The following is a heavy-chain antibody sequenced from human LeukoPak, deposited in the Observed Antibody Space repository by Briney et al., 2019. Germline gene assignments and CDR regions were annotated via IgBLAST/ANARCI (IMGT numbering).Heavy chain of an antibody. D-gene: IGHD6-13*01. CDR1: GASMTNYY. J-gene: IGHJ4*02. CDR2: VHYSGST. CDR3: AKYSSSWYGDSYSFDD. V-gene: IGHV4-59*01. Sequence: SETLSLTCTVSGASMTNYYWSWIRQPPGKGLEWIGYVHYSGSTNYNPSLKSRVTISADTSKNQFSLKLSSVTAADTAVFYCAKYSSSWYGDSYSFDDWGQGTLVTVSS.